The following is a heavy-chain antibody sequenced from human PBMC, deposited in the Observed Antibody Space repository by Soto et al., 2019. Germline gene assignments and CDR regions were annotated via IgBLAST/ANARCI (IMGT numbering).Heavy chain of an antibody. CDR2: ISYDGSNK. J-gene: IGHJ4*02. Sequence: GGSLRLSCAASGFTFSSYGMHWVRQAPGKGLEWVAVISYDGSNKYYADSVKGRFTISRDNSKNTLYLQMNSLRAEDTAVYYCAKLAFSLPRELYYFDYWGQGTLVTVSS. D-gene: IGHD3-10*01. V-gene: IGHV3-30*18. CDR3: AKLAFSLPRELYYFDY. CDR1: GFTFSSYG.